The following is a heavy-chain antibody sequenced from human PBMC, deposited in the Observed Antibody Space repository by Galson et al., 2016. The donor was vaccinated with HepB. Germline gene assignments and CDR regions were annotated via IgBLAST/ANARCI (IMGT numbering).Heavy chain of an antibody. CDR1: GFNFSSYA. D-gene: IGHD6-19*01. CDR3: AKDLFGSGWYNYFDP. Sequence: SLRLSCAASGFNFSSYAIHWVRQAPGKGLEWVAVISYDDNKYYADSVKGRFTISRDISKNTLYLQLISLRAEDTGTYYCAKDLFGSGWYNYFDPWGQGTLVTVSS. CDR2: ISYDDNK. V-gene: IGHV3-30*04. J-gene: IGHJ5*02.